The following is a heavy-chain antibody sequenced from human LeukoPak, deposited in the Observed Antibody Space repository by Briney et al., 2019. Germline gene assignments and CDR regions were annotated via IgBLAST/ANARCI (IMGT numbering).Heavy chain of an antibody. D-gene: IGHD3-10*01. CDR2: IYYSGST. V-gene: IGHV4-31*03. Sequence: SETLSLTCTVSGGSISSGGYYWSWIRQHPGKGLEWIGYIYYSGSTYYNPSLKSRVTISVDTSKNQFSLKLSSVTAADTAVYYCAKYYYGSGSHYFDYWGQGTLVTVSS. CDR3: AKYYYGSGSHYFDY. CDR1: GGSISSGGYY. J-gene: IGHJ4*02.